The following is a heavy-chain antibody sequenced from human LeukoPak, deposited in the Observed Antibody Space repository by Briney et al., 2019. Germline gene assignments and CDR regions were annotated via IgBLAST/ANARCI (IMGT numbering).Heavy chain of an antibody. V-gene: IGHV3-48*02. D-gene: IGHD3-10*01. CDR3: ARDLRVRGQNHYAFDI. J-gene: IGHJ3*02. Sequence: GGSLRLSCAASGFTFSSYSMNWVRQAPGKGLEWVSYISSSSSTIYYADSVKGRFTISRDNAKNSLYLQMNSLRDEDTAVYYCARDLRVRGQNHYAFDIWGQGTVVTVSS. CDR2: ISSSSSTI. CDR1: GFTFSSYS.